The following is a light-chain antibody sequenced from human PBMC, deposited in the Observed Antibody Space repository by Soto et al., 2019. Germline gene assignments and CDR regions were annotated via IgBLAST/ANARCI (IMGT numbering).Light chain of an antibody. Sequence: QSVLTQPASVSGSPGQSITISCTGTSSDVGSYNLVSWYKQHPGKAPKLMIYEGSKRPSGVSNRVSGSKSGNTASLTISGLQAEDEADYYCCSYAGSSTVVFGGGTKLTVL. J-gene: IGLJ2*01. CDR2: EGS. CDR3: CSYAGSSTVV. CDR1: SSDVGSYNL. V-gene: IGLV2-23*01.